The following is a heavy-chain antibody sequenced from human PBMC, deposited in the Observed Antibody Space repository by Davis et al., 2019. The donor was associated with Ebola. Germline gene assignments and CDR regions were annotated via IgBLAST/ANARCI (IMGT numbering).Heavy chain of an antibody. CDR2: IYPGDSDT. CDR3: ARIRRNYYGQLDY. V-gene: IGHV5-51*01. J-gene: IGHJ4*02. D-gene: IGHD3-10*01. CDR1: GYSFTSYW. Sequence: PGGSLRLSCKGSGYSFTSYWIGWVRQMPGKGLEWMGIIYPGDSDTRYSPSFQGQVTISADKSISTAYLQWSSLKASDTAMYYCARIRRNYYGQLDYWGQGTLVTVSS.